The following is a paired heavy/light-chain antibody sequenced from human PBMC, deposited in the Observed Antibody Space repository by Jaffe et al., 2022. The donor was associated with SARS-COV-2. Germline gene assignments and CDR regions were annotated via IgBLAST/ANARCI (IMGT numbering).Light chain of an antibody. CDR2: GAS. V-gene: IGKV3-15*01. Sequence: ETVMTQSPVTLSVSPGERATLSCRASQSVSSDLAWYRQKPGQAPRLLIYGASTRATGIPGRFSGSGSGTEFTLTISSLQSEDFAVYYCQQYNNWPLTFGGGTKVEI. CDR3: QQYNNWPLT. CDR1: QSVSSD. J-gene: IGKJ4*01.
Heavy chain of an antibody. CDR2: INPSGGNT. Sequence: QVHLVQSGAEVKKPGASVTVSCKASGYTLSSYLIYWVRQAPGQGLEILGIINPSGGNTKYPQSLRGRITMTGDTSTSTVYMELSSLRSADTATYYCARSLYSSDWQGGPDVFEMWGQGTMVTVSS. V-gene: IGHV1-46*01. J-gene: IGHJ3*02. CDR1: GYTLSSYL. CDR3: ARSLYSSDWQGGPDVFEM. D-gene: IGHD6-19*01.